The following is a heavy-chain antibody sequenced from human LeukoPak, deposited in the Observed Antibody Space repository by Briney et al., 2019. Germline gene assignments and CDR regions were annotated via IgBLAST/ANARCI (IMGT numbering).Heavy chain of an antibody. V-gene: IGHV4-59*08. Sequence: SETLSLTCTVSGGSISSYYWSWVRQPPGKGLEWIGYIYYSGSTNYNPSLKSRVTISVDTSKNQFSLKLSSVTAADTAVYYCARLHSIYYYYMDVWGKGTTVTVSS. CDR2: IYYSGST. J-gene: IGHJ6*03. CDR3: ARLHSIYYYYMDV. CDR1: GGSISSYY. D-gene: IGHD4-11*01.